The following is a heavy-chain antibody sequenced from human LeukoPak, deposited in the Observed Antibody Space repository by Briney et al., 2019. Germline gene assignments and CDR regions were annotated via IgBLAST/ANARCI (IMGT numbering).Heavy chain of an antibody. J-gene: IGHJ4*02. D-gene: IGHD3-22*01. CDR2: IIPMFGSA. CDR3: VRERRYDSSGYYFESDY. V-gene: IGHV1-69*05. CDR1: GSTFSNYG. Sequence: ASVKVSCKASGSTFSNYGFSWVRQAPGQGLEWMGRIIPMFGSANYAQKFQGRVTITTDKSTATPNMELSSLRSEDTAVYYCVRERRYDSSGYYFESDYWGQGTLVTVSS.